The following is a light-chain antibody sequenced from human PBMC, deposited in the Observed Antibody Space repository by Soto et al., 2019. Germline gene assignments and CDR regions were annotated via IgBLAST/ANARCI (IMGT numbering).Light chain of an antibody. CDR1: QSVGTN. Sequence: EIVMTQSPATLSLSPGERATLSCRASQSVGTNLAWYQQKPGQAPRLLIYDASTRATGLPARFSGRVSGAAFSLTISSLQSEDFAVYYCQHYNNWPLTFGAGTKVEIK. J-gene: IGKJ4*01. CDR2: DAS. V-gene: IGKV3-15*01. CDR3: QHYNNWPLT.